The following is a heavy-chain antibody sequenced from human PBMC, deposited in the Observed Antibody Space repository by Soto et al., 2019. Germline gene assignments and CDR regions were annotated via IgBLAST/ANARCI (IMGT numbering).Heavy chain of an antibody. CDR2: LSGSGGST. Sequence: EVQLLEAGGGLVQPGGSQRLSCAASGFTFSSYAMTWVRQAPGKGLEWVSTLSGSGGSTYYAASVKGRFTISRDNSKDTLYLEMNSLRGEDTAVYVCAKQPGQGTPYYYAMDVWGQGTAVTVSS. CDR1: GFTFSSYA. D-gene: IGHD1-1*01. V-gene: IGHV3-23*01. J-gene: IGHJ6*02. CDR3: AKQPGQGTPYYYAMDV.